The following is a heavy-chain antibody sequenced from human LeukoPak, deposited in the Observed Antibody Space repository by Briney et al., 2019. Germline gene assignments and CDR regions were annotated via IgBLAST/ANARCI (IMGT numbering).Heavy chain of an antibody. V-gene: IGHV1-2*04. Sequence: ASVKVSCKASGYTFTGYYMHWVRQAPGQGLEWMGWINPNSGGTNYAQKFQGWVTMTRDTSISTAYMELSRLRSDDTAVYYCAREGIAVAGTLGYWGEPGLVSVSS. CDR3: AREGIAVAGTLGY. CDR2: INPNSGGT. CDR1: GYTFTGYY. J-gene: IGHJ4*02. D-gene: IGHD6-19*01.